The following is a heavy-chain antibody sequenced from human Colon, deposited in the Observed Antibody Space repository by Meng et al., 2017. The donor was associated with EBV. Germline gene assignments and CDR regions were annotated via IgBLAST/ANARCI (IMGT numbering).Heavy chain of an antibody. CDR2: IHSSGST. CDR3: ARASYGSGSPLGESWFDP. Sequence: VRRKGSGHGLVKPPQTLSLPCTVSGGSISSGGYYWSWIRQHPGKGLEWIGYIHSSGSTYYNPSLRSRLTISVDTSKNQFSLKLSSVTAADTAVYYRARASYGSGSPLGESWFDPWGQGTLVTVSS. D-gene: IGHD3-10*01. V-gene: IGHV4-31*03. J-gene: IGHJ5*02. CDR1: GGSISSGGYY.